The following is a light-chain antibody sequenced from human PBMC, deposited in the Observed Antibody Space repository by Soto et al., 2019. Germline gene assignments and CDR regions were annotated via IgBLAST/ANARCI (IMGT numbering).Light chain of an antibody. V-gene: IGKV2-30*02. CDR2: AVS. Sequence: DVVMTQSPLSLPVTLGQPASISCTSSQSLIHSDGSTYLSWFQQRPGQSPRRLIYAVSDRDSGVPDRFSRSGSDTDFTLKISRVEAEDVGVYYCMQGTHWPWTFGQGTEVEIK. CDR1: QSLIHSDGSTY. J-gene: IGKJ1*01. CDR3: MQGTHWPWT.